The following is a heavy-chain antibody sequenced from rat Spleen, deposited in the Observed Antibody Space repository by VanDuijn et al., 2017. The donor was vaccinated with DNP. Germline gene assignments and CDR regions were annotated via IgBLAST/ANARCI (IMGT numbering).Heavy chain of an antibody. CDR1: GFTFSNYG. CDR3: TSNPHIRTAAPFDY. D-gene: IGHD3-8*01. V-gene: IGHV5-29*01. Sequence: EVQLVESGGGLVQPGRSMKLSCAASGFTFSNYGMAWVRQAPTKGLEWVATIIYDGSRTYYRDSVKGRFTISRDNAKSTLYLQMDSLRSEDTATYYCTSNPHIRTAAPFDYWGQGVMVTVSS. J-gene: IGHJ2*01. CDR2: IIYDGSRT.